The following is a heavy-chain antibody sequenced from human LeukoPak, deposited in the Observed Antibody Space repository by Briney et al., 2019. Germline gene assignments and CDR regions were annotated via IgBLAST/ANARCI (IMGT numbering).Heavy chain of an antibody. V-gene: IGHV3-21*01. CDR2: ISSSSSYI. CDR3: ARDRQRVVVPAAIDAFDI. J-gene: IGHJ3*02. CDR1: GFTFSSYS. D-gene: IGHD2-2*01. Sequence: GGSLRLSCAASGFTFSSYSMNWVRQAPGKGLEWVSSISSSSSYIYYADSVKGRFTISRDNAKNSLYLQMNSLRAEDTAVYYCARDRQRVVVPAAIDAFDIWGQGTMVTVSS.